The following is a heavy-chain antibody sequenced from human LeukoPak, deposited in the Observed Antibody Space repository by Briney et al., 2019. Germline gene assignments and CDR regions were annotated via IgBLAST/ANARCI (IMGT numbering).Heavy chain of an antibody. CDR3: ARKELGIIDY. Sequence: KPSETLSLTYSVSGGSISSSSYYWGWIRQPPGKGLEWIGSIYYSGSTYYNPSLKSRVTISVDTSKNQFSLKLSSVTAADTAVYYCARKELGIIDYWGQGTLVTVSS. CDR2: IYYSGST. CDR1: GGSISSSSYY. J-gene: IGHJ4*02. V-gene: IGHV4-39*01. D-gene: IGHD7-27*01.